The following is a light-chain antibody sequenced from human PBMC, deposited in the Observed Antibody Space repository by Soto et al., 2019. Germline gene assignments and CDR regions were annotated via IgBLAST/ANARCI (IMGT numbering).Light chain of an antibody. J-gene: IGKJ1*01. CDR2: GTS. Sequence: EIVLTQSPGILSLSPGARATLSCRDSQTVAYTSLAWYQQRPGQAPRLLIYGTSTRATCTPDRFIGSGSGTAFTLTISRLEPEDFAVYYCQQYVTTPRTFCQGTKVE. CDR1: QTVAYTS. CDR3: QQYVTTPRT. V-gene: IGKV3-20*01.